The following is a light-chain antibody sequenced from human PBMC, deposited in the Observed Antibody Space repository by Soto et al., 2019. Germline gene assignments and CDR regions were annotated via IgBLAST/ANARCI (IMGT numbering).Light chain of an antibody. V-gene: IGLV1-40*01. Sequence: QSVLTQPPSVSGAPGQRVTISCSGSGSNIGADYGVHWYQQLPGTAPKLLITDNTNRPSGVPDRFSGSKSGTSASLAITGLQAEDDADYYCQSYDSSLSGPVFGGGTKVTVL. CDR3: QSYDSSLSGPV. J-gene: IGLJ3*02. CDR2: DNT. CDR1: GSNIGADYG.